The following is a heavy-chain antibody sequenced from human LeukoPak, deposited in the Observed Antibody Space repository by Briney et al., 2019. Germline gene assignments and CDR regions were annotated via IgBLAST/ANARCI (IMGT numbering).Heavy chain of an antibody. CDR3: ARAGIVVVIAHFDY. CDR1: GFTFSSYS. J-gene: IGHJ4*02. CDR2: ISSSSSTI. V-gene: IGHV3-48*01. D-gene: IGHD2-21*01. Sequence: GGSLRLSCAASGFTFSSYSMNWVRQAPGKGLEWVSYISSSSSTIYYADSVKGRFTISRDNAKNSLYLQMNSLRAEDTAVYYCARAGIVVVIAHFDYWGREPWSPSPQ.